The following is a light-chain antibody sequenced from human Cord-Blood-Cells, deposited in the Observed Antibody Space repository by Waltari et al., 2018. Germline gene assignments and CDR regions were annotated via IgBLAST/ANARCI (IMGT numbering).Light chain of an antibody. Sequence: DIVMTQSPDSLAVSLGERDTINCKSSPSVLYSSNNKNYLAWYQQKPGQPPKLLIYWASTRESVVPYRFSGSGSGTDFTLTISSLQAEDVAVYYCQQYYSTPWTFGQGTKVEIK. CDR3: QQYYSTPWT. V-gene: IGKV4-1*01. CDR1: PSVLYSSNNKNY. CDR2: WAS. J-gene: IGKJ1*01.